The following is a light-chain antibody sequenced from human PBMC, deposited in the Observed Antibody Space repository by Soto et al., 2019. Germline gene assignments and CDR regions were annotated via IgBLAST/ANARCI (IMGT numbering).Light chain of an antibody. J-gene: IGKJ4*01. CDR2: DSS. Sequence: DIQLTQSPSSLSASVGDRITITCRASQSISTYLNWYQQKPGEAPTLLVYDSSTLQSGVPSRFSGSGFGAEFTLTISSLQPEDAAICCAQRSNNAPPDGDLSFGGGAKVDIK. V-gene: IGKV1-39*01. CDR1: QSISTY. CDR3: QRSNNAPPDGDLS.